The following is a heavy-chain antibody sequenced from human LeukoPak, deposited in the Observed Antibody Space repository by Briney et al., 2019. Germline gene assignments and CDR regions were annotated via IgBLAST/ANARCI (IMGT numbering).Heavy chain of an antibody. V-gene: IGHV1-69*05. CDR2: IIPIFGTA. D-gene: IGHD5-18*01. Sequence: ASVKVSCKASGGTFSSYAISWLRQAPGQGLEWMGRIIPIFGTANYAQKFQGRVTITTDESTSTAYMELSSLRSEDTAVYYCARVYPGYSYGENWGQGTLVTVSS. CDR3: ARVYPGYSYGEN. J-gene: IGHJ4*02. CDR1: GGTFSSYA.